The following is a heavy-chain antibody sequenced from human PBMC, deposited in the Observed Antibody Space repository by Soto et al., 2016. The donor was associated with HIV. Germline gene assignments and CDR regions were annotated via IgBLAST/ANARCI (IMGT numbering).Heavy chain of an antibody. Sequence: QVQLVQSGTEVKKPGSSVKVSCTASGGTFNSYALSWVRQAPGQGLEWMGVIIPMFDTTNYAQNFQGRVTITADEFTNTVYMALSSLRSDDTAVYYCAKAAGRVVVDYFEYWGQGTLVTVSS. D-gene: IGHD3-10*01. CDR2: IIPMFDTT. V-gene: IGHV1-69*01. J-gene: IGHJ4*02. CDR3: AKAAGRVVVDYFEY. CDR1: GGTFNSYA.